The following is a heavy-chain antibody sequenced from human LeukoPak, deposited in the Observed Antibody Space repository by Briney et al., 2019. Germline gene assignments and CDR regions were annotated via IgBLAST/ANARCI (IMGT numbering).Heavy chain of an antibody. Sequence: SETLSLTCTVSGGSISSYYWSWIRQPPGKGLEWIGYIYYSGSTNYNPSLKSRVTIPVDTSKNQFSLKLSSVTAADTAVYYCARGAPYDSSGYYYEYFQHWGQGTLVTVSS. CDR3: ARGAPYDSSGYYYEYFQH. V-gene: IGHV4-59*01. J-gene: IGHJ1*01. D-gene: IGHD3-22*01. CDR2: IYYSGST. CDR1: GGSISSYY.